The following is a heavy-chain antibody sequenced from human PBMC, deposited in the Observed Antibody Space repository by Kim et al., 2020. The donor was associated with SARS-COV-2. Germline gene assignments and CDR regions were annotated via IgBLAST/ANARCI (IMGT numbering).Heavy chain of an antibody. J-gene: IGHJ4*02. Sequence: SETLSLTCTASGGSISSSSYHWDWIRQPPGKGLEWIGSIYYSGSTYYNPSLKSRVTISVDTPKNQFSLKLSSVTAADTAVYYCARHGGSSFTHFDYWGQGTLVTVSS. CDR1: GGSISSSSYH. CDR3: ARHGGSSFTHFDY. D-gene: IGHD6-13*01. CDR2: IYYSGST. V-gene: IGHV4-39*01.